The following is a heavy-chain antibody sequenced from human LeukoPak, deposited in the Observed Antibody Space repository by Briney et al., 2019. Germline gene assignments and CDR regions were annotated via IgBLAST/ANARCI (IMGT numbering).Heavy chain of an antibody. J-gene: IGHJ4*02. CDR2: IYPGDSDT. Sequence: GESLKISCKGSGYSFTSYWIGWVRQMPGKGLEWMGIIYPGDSDTRYSPSLQGQVTISADKSISTAYLQWSSLKASDTAMYYCASSIRIAAAGAIPGFDYWGQGTLVTVSS. CDR3: ASSIRIAAAGAIPGFDY. D-gene: IGHD6-13*01. V-gene: IGHV5-51*01. CDR1: GYSFTSYW.